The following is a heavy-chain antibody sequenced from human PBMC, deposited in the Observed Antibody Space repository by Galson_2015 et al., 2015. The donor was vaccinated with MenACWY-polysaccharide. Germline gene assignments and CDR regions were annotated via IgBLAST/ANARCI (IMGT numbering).Heavy chain of an antibody. CDR1: GYTFTDCY. CDR3: TRGGGRYYVDY. CDR2: INPNGGGT. J-gene: IGHJ4*02. D-gene: IGHD6-19*01. Sequence: SVKVSCKASGYTFTDCYINWVRQAPGQGLEWMGWINPNGGGTHYEQKYQARVTMTRDTSINSAYMELSSLSSDDAAVYYCTRGGGRYYVDYWGQGTLVTVSS. V-gene: IGHV1-2*02.